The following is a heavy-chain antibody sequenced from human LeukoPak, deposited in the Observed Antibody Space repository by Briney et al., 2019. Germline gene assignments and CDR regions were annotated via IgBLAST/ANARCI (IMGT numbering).Heavy chain of an antibody. V-gene: IGHV4-38-2*01. CDR2: INHSGST. D-gene: IGHD6-19*01. CDR3: ARGDRQWLVLSYFQH. CDR1: GYSISSGYY. Sequence: SETLSLTCAVSGYSISSGYYWGWIRQPPGKGLEWIGEINHSGSTNYNPSLKSRVTISVDTSKNQFSLKLSSVTAADTAVYYCARGDRQWLVLSYFQHWGQGTLVTVSS. J-gene: IGHJ1*01.